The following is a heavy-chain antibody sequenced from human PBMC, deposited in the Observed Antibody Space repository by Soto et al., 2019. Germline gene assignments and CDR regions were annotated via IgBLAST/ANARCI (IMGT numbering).Heavy chain of an antibody. V-gene: IGHV1-18*01. CDR3: ARGAGDNWFDP. CDR1: GYTFTSYA. Sequence: ASVKASCKDSGYTFTSYASSWLQQSPGQGLEWMGWISAYNGNANYAQKLQGRVTMTTDTSTSTAYMELRSLRSDGTAVYYCARGAGDNWFDPWGQGTLVTVSS. CDR2: ISAYNGNA. J-gene: IGHJ5*02.